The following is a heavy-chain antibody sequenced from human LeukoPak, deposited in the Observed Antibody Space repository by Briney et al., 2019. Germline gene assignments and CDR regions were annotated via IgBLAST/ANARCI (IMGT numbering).Heavy chain of an antibody. Sequence: PGGSLRLSCAASGFTFSGSAMHWVRQASGKGLEWVGRIRSKANSYATAYAASVKGRFTISRDDSKNTAYLQMNSLKTEDTAVYYCTRHLDEYYDFWSGYYRLFDYWGQGTLVTVSS. J-gene: IGHJ4*02. CDR2: IRSKANSYAT. V-gene: IGHV3-73*01. CDR1: GFTFSGSA. D-gene: IGHD3-3*01. CDR3: TRHLDEYYDFWSGYYRLFDY.